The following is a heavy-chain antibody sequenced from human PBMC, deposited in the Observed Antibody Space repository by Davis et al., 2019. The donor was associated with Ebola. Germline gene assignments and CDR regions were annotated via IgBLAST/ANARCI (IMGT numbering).Heavy chain of an antibody. J-gene: IGHJ4*02. CDR3: ARDTRGGWELDY. CDR1: GFTFSTYS. V-gene: IGHV3-21*01. Sequence: PGGSLRLSCAASGFTFSTYSMSWVRQAPGKGLEWVSSISSDSDYIYYADSAKGRFTISRDNAKNSLYLQMNSLRAEDTAVYYCARDTRGGWELDYWGQGTLVTVSS. D-gene: IGHD6-19*01. CDR2: ISSDSDYI.